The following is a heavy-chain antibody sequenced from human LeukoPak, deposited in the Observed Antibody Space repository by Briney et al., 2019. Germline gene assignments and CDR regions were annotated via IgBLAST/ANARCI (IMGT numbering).Heavy chain of an antibody. V-gene: IGHV4-4*07. Sequence: SETLSLTCTVSGGSISSYYWSWIRQPAGKGLEWIGRIYGTGTITYNPSLQSRVTMSVDTPKNEFSLKMSSVTAADTAVYYCTRDSGTTGEVKFDPWGQGTLVAVSS. CDR1: GGSISSYY. J-gene: IGHJ5*02. CDR2: IYGTGTI. D-gene: IGHD3-10*01. CDR3: TRDSGTTGEVKFDP.